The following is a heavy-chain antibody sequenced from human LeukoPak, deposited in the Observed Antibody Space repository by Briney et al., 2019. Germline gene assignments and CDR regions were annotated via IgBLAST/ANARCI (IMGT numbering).Heavy chain of an antibody. CDR2: ISGTSSYI. D-gene: IGHD1-26*01. J-gene: IGHJ4*02. CDR3: AKGPTIPPHYSTTRNYFETKAHFDY. Sequence: GGSLRLSCAASGFTFSSYYMNCVRQAPGKGLEWVSSISGTSSYIYYGGSVKGRFTISRDNAKNSLYLQMNSLRPEDTALYYCAKGPTIPPHYSTTRNYFETKAHFDYWGQGTLVTVSS. CDR1: GFTFSSYY. V-gene: IGHV3-21*04.